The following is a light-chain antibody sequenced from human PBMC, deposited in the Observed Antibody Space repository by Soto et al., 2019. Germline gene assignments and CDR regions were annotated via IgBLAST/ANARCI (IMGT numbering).Light chain of an antibody. CDR3: QEDGCSPST. CDR2: GAS. CDR1: QTVSSNF. J-gene: IGKJ1*01. V-gene: IGKV3-20*01. Sequence: EIVLTQSPGTLSLSPGDRATLSCSASQTVSSNFLAWYQQRPAQAPRLLIQGASTRATGSTDRFSVSVSGTDFTLAISGLEPEDCPVYYCQEDGCSPSTFGQGPKVEIK.